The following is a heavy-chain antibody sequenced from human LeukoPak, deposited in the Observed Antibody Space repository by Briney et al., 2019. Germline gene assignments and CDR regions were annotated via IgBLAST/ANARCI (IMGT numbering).Heavy chain of an antibody. J-gene: IGHJ4*02. Sequence: GASVKVSCKASGGTFSSYAISWVRQAPGQGLEWMGGIIPISGTANYAQKFQGRVTITADESTSTAYMELSSLRSEDTAVYYCARAPAYSSGSSDYWGQGTLVTVSS. V-gene: IGHV1-69*01. CDR3: ARAPAYSSGSSDY. CDR2: IIPISGTA. CDR1: GGTFSSYA. D-gene: IGHD3-22*01.